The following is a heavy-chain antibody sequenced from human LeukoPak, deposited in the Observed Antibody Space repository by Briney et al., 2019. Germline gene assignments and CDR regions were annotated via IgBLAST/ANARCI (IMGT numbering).Heavy chain of an antibody. CDR1: GFTFSSYA. Sequence: GGSLRLSCAASGFTFSSYAMSWVRQAPGKGLEWVSAISGSGGSTYYVDSVKGRFTISRDNSKNTLYLQMNSLRAEDTAVYYCAKDPDFWSGYFHWGQGTLVTVSS. D-gene: IGHD3-3*01. CDR2: ISGSGGST. V-gene: IGHV3-23*01. CDR3: AKDPDFWSGYFH. J-gene: IGHJ4*02.